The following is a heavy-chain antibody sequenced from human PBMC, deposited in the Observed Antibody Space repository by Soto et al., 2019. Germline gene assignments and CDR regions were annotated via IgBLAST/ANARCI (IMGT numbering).Heavy chain of an antibody. V-gene: IGHV4-34*01. D-gene: IGHD1-26*01. J-gene: IGHJ4*02. CDR3: ARGRWELRFDN. CDR1: GGSXSGYY. CDR2: INHSGST. Sequence: ASETLSLTCAVYGGSXSGYYWSWIRQPPGKGLEWIGEINHSGSTNYNPSLKSRVTISVDTSKNQFSLKLSSVTAADTAVYYCARGRWELRFDNWGQGTLVTVSS.